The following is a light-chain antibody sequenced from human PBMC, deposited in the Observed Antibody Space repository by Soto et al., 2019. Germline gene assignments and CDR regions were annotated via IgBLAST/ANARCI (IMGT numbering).Light chain of an antibody. CDR2: EVT. CDR1: SSDVGGYNY. V-gene: IGLV2-14*01. CDR3: GSYSTSSTLVV. Sequence: QSALTQPASVSGSPGQSITISCTGTSSDVGGYNYVSWYQHHPGKAPKLIIYEVTNRPSGVSNRFSGSKSGNTASLSISGLQAEDEADYYCGSYSTSSTLVVFGGGTKLTVL. J-gene: IGLJ2*01.